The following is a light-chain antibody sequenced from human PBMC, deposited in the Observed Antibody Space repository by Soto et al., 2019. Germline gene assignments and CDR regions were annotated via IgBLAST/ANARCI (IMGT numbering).Light chain of an antibody. CDR3: QQSNSYPSST. J-gene: IGKJ2*01. Sequence: DIQMTQSPSTLSASVGDRVTITCRASQNINNWLAWYQQKPGKAPKLLIVDASTLESGVPSRCSGSGSGTEFPLTISSLQPDDFATYYCQQSNSYPSSTFGQGTKLDIK. V-gene: IGKV1-5*01. CDR1: QNINNW. CDR2: DAS.